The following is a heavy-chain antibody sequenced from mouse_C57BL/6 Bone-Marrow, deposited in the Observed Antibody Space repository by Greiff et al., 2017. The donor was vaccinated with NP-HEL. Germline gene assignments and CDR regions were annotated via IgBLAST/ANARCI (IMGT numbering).Heavy chain of an antibody. D-gene: IGHD2-1*01. J-gene: IGHJ4*01. V-gene: IGHV5-15*04. CDR3: ARRGNYFVYAKDY. CDR2: LSPLAYSI. CDR1: GFTFSDYG. Sequence: EVKLVESGGGLVQPGGSLKLSCAASGFTFSDYGMAWVRQAPRKGLEWVAFLSPLAYSINYEHTVTGRFTFSIENAKNTPYLEMSSLRSEDTAMYYCARRGNYFVYAKDYWGQGTSVTVSS.